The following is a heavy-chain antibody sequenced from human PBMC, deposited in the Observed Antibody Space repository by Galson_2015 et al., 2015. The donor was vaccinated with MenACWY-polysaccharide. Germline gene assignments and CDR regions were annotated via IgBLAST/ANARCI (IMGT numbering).Heavy chain of an antibody. CDR2: ISYDGSNM. Sequence: SLRLSCTASGFTFSSYGMNWVRQAPGKGLEWVAVISYDGSNMYYVDSVKGRFTIYRDNSKNTLYLQMNSLRPEDTAVYDCAKDLRRIVPRPDPDSWGQGTLVTASS. J-gene: IGHJ4*02. CDR3: AKDLRRIVPRPDPDS. V-gene: IGHV3-30*18. CDR1: GFTFSSYG. D-gene: IGHD6-6*01.